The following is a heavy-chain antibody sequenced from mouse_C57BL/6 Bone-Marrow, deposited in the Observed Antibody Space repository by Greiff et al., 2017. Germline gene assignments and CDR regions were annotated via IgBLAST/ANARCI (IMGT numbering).Heavy chain of an antibody. Sequence: QVQLKQSGAELVKPGASVKVSCKASGYTFTSYWMHWVKQRPGQGLEWIGRIHPSDSDTNYNQKFKGKATLTVDKSSSTAYMQLSSLTSEDSAVYYCATCYGNYGSWFAYWGQGTLVTVSA. CDR2: IHPSDSDT. CDR1: GYTFTSYW. CDR3: ATCYGNYGSWFAY. J-gene: IGHJ3*01. V-gene: IGHV1-74*01. D-gene: IGHD2-10*01.